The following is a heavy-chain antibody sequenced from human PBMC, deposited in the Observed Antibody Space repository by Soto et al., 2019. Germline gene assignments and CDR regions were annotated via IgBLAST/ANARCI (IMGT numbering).Heavy chain of an antibody. CDR2: IYPGDSDT. D-gene: IGHD6-19*01. Sequence: GESLKISCKGSGYSFTSYWIGWVRQMPGKGLEWMGIIYPGDSDTRYSPSFQGQVTISADKSISTAYLQWSSLKASDTAMYYCARQSPVGSIAVAGSLYFDYWGQGTLVTVSS. CDR1: GYSFTSYW. V-gene: IGHV5-51*01. J-gene: IGHJ4*02. CDR3: ARQSPVGSIAVAGSLYFDY.